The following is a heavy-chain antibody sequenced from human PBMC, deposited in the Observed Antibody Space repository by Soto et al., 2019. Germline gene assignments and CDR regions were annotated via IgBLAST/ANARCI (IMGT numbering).Heavy chain of an antibody. V-gene: IGHV1-69*13. CDR2: IIPIFGTA. D-gene: IGHD3-3*01. J-gene: IGHJ6*02. Sequence: SVKVSCKASGGTSSSYAISWVRQAPGQGLEWMGGIIPIFGTANYAQKFQGRVTITADESTSTAYMELSSLRSEDTAVYYCARDQFTYTHYDFWRVMVGGYYYGMDVWGQGTTVTV. CDR3: ARDQFTYTHYDFWRVMVGGYYYGMDV. CDR1: GGTSSSYA.